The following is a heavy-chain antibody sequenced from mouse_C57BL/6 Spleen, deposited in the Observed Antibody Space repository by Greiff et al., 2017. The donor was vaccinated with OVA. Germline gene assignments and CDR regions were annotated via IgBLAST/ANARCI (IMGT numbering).Heavy chain of an antibody. Sequence: QVQLQQSGAELVKPGASVKISCKASGYAFSSYWMNWVKQRPGKGLEWIGQIYPGDGDTNYNGKFKGKATLTADKSSSTAYMQLSSLTSEDSAVYFCARSDYGHWYVDVWGTGTTVTVSS. CDR3: ARSDYGHWYVDV. CDR1: GYAFSSYW. CDR2: IYPGDGDT. J-gene: IGHJ1*03. D-gene: IGHD2-4*01. V-gene: IGHV1-80*01.